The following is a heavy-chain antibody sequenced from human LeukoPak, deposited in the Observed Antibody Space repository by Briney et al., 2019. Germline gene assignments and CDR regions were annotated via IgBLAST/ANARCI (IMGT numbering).Heavy chain of an antibody. V-gene: IGHV4-38-2*02. CDR1: GYSISSGYY. J-gene: IGHJ6*03. CDR3: MNYYMDV. Sequence: SETLSLTCTVSGYSISSGYYWGWIRQPPGKGLEWLGSIYHSGSTYYNPSLKSLFTISVDTSKNQFSLKLSSVTAADTAVYYCMNYYMDVWGKGTTVTVSS. CDR2: IYHSGST.